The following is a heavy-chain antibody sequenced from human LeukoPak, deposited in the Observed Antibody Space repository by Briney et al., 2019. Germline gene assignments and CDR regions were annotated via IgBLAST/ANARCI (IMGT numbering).Heavy chain of an antibody. V-gene: IGHV4-39*01. CDR3: ARQVVPAANGGFDY. Sequence: PSETLSLTCTVSGGSISSSSYYWGWIRQPPGKGLVWIGSIYYSGSTYYNPSLKSRVTISVDTSKNQFSLKLSSVTAADTAVYYCARQVVPAANGGFDYWGQGTLVTVSS. D-gene: IGHD2-2*01. J-gene: IGHJ4*02. CDR1: GGSISSSSYY. CDR2: IYYSGST.